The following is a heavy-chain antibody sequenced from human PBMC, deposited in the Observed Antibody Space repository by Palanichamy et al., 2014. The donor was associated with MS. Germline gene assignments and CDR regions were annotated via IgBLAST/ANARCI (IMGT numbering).Heavy chain of an antibody. CDR2: VFHTGKT. J-gene: IGHJ1*01. CDR1: GGSISNDDYY. D-gene: IGHD5-18*01. CDR3: ASQTLSLGYTS. Sequence: LQLQESGPGVVRPSETLSLTCSVSGGSISNDDYYWGWIRQPPGRGLEWIASVFHTGKTFYNASLEGRVTISVDTSSNQFFLRLNSLTAADTAIYYCASQTLSLGYTSGGQGTLVTVS. V-gene: IGHV4-39*01.